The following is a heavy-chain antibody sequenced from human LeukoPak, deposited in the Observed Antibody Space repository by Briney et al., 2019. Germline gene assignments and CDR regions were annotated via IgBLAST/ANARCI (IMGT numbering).Heavy chain of an antibody. V-gene: IGHV1-2*02. CDR2: INPATGAT. CDR1: GYTFIDYY. Sequence: GTSVKVSCKGSGYTFIDYYMHWVRQAPGQGLEWMGWINPATGATKYEQKFQGRVTMTRDTSISTAYMELSRLKSDDTAVYYCARKGYSEGLDPWGQGTQVTVSS. D-gene: IGHD5-18*01. CDR3: ARKGYSEGLDP. J-gene: IGHJ5*02.